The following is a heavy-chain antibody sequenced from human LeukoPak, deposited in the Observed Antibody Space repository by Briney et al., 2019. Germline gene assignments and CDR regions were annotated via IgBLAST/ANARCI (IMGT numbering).Heavy chain of an antibody. CDR2: FSGNGGGT. CDR3: AVQRTLWQQVLDH. CDR1: GFTFSSFA. V-gene: IGHV3-23*01. J-gene: IGHJ4*02. Sequence: GGSLRLSCAASGFTFSSFAMSWVRQAPGKGLEWVSGFSGNGGGTYYADSVRGRFTISRDNSKNTLYLQMNSLRAEDTAVYYCAVQRTLWQQVLDHWGQGTLVTVSS. D-gene: IGHD6-13*01.